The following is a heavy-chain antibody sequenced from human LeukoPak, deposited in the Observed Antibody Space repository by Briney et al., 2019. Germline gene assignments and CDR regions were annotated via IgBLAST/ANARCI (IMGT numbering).Heavy chain of an antibody. CDR2: IYSGGNT. J-gene: IGHJ4*02. CDR3: ARHAGSGSYYNAVDY. V-gene: IGHV3-53*01. Sequence: GGSLRLSCAASGFTVSNNYMSWVRQAPGKGLEWVSVIYSGGNTYYADSVKGRFTISRDNSKNTLYLQMNSLRAEDTAVYYCARHAGSGSYYNAVDYWGQGTLVTVSS. D-gene: IGHD3-10*01. CDR1: GFTVSNNY.